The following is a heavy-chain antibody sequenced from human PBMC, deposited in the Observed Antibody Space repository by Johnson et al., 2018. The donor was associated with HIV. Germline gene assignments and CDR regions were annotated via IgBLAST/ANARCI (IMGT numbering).Heavy chain of an antibody. CDR2: ISYDGSNK. Sequence: VQLVESGGGLVKPGGSLRLSCAASGFTFSSYGMHWVRQAPGKGLEWVAAISYDGSNKYYADSVKGRFTISRDNSKNTLYLQMNSLRAEDTAVYYCARALPRYDAFDIWGQGTMVTVSS. V-gene: IGHV3-30*03. CDR3: ARALPRYDAFDI. J-gene: IGHJ3*02. CDR1: GFTFSSYG. D-gene: IGHD1-14*01.